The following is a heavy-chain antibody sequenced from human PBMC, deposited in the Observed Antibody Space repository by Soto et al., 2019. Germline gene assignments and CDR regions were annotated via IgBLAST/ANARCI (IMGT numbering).Heavy chain of an antibody. CDR1: GFTFSSYA. D-gene: IGHD3-22*01. J-gene: IGHJ4*02. CDR3: ARVARYDSSGYYLVFDY. Sequence: GGSLRLSCAASGFTFSSYAMSWVRQAPGKGLEWVSAISGSGGSTYYADSVKGRFTISRDNSKNTLYLQMNSLRAEDTAVYYCARVARYDSSGYYLVFDYWGQGTLVTVPS. CDR2: ISGSGGST. V-gene: IGHV3-23*01.